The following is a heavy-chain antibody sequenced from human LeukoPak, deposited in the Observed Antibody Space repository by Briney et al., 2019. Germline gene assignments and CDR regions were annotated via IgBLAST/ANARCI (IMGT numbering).Heavy chain of an antibody. J-gene: IGHJ4*02. D-gene: IGHD6-19*01. CDR1: GFTFNSYA. Sequence: GGSLGLSCAASGFTFNSYAMSWVRQAPGKGLEWVSAIRGSGGGTYYADSVKGRFTISRDNSKNTLYLQMNSLRDEDTALYYCAKAGIGVVGYFDYWGQGTLVTVSS. V-gene: IGHV3-23*01. CDR3: AKAGIGVVGYFDY. CDR2: IRGSGGGT.